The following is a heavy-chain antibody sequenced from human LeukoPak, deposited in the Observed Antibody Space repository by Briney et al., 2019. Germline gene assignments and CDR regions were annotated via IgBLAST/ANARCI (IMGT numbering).Heavy chain of an antibody. V-gene: IGHV3-30*02. D-gene: IGHD6-13*01. CDR3: ARAYSIRNAFDI. J-gene: IGHJ3*02. Sequence: GGSLRLSCAASGFTFSSYGMHWVRQAPGKGLEWVAFIRYDGSNKYYADSVKGRFTISRDNAKNSLYLQMNSLRAEDTAVYYCARAYSIRNAFDIWGQGTMVTVSS. CDR2: IRYDGSNK. CDR1: GFTFSSYG.